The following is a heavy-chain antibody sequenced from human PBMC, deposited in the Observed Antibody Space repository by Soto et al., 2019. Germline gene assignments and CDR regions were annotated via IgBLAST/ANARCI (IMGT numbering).Heavy chain of an antibody. D-gene: IGHD3-10*01. V-gene: IGHV1-2*02. Sequence: QVQLVQSGAEMKKPGASVKVSCEASGYTFTAYYIPWVRQAPGQGLEWRGWINPNGGGTKYAQKFQGRVTMTRDTSIHTAYMELTRLTSDDTAVYYCARAGHTLIQGVRFRVDQWGQGPLVTVSA. CDR1: GYTFTAYY. CDR2: INPNGGGT. CDR3: ARAGHTLIQGVRFRVDQ. J-gene: IGHJ4*02.